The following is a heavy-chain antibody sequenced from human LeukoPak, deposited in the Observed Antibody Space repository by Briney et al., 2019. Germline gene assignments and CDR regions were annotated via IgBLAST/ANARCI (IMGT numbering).Heavy chain of an antibody. CDR1: GFTFSTYG. J-gene: IGHJ5*02. V-gene: IGHV3-30*03. CDR2: ISYDGSNE. Sequence: PGGSLRLSCAASGFTFSTYGMHWVRQAPGKGLEWVAVISYDGSNEYYADSVKGRFTISRDNAKNSLYLQMNSLGAEDTAVYYCARDASLGEWANWFDPWGQGTLVTVSS. D-gene: IGHD3-10*01. CDR3: ARDASLGEWANWFDP.